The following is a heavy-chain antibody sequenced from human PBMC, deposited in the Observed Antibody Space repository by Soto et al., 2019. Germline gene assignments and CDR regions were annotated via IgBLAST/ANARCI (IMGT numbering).Heavy chain of an antibody. CDR2: IWYDGSNT. CDR3: ALAMAGKWPPFYS. Sequence: PXGSLRLSCVASGFFLRDFGMHWVRQAPGKGLEWVSVIWYDGSNTYQGESVKGRFTMSRDISKNTLYLQMDSLRPEDTAVYYCALAMAGKWPPFYSRGHGNLLPVSS. J-gene: IGHJ5*01. CDR1: GFFLRDFG. V-gene: IGHV3-33*01. D-gene: IGHD6-19*01.